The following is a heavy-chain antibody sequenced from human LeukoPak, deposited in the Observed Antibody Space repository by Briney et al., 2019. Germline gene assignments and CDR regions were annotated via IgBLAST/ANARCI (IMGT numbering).Heavy chain of an antibody. CDR2: IDPSDSYT. V-gene: IGHV5-10-1*01. Sequence: GESLKISCKSSGYSFTSYWISWVRQMPGKGLEWMGRIDPSDSYTNYSPSFQGHVTISADKSVSTAYLQWSSLKASDTAMYYCARQSDSTSLGFDPWGQGTLVTVSS. D-gene: IGHD2-2*01. CDR3: ARQSDSTSLGFDP. J-gene: IGHJ5*02. CDR1: GYSFTSYW.